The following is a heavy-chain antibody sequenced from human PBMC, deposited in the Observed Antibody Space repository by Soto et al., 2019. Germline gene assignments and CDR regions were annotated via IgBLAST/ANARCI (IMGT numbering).Heavy chain of an antibody. CDR1: GYTFTGYY. V-gene: IGHV1-2*02. CDR2: INPDNGAA. J-gene: IGHJ4*02. D-gene: IGHD2-8*02. CDR3: ARGEDYRWLFHYLGY. Sequence: GASVKVSCKVSGYTFTGYYLHWARQAPGQGLEWMGWINPDNGAANYAQQFQGRVTMTRDTSISTVYLEFSSLRSDDTAVYFCARGEDYRWLFHYLGYWGQGALVTVSS.